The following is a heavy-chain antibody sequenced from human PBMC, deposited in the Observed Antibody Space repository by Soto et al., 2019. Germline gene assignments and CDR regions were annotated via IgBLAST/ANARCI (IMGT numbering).Heavy chain of an antibody. CDR2: IYYSGST. V-gene: IGHV4-59*01. CDR3: ARDNGYSYGYNLDH. D-gene: IGHD5-18*01. CDR1: GGSISSYY. Sequence: PWETLSLTCTVSGGSISSYYWSWVRQPPGKGLEWIGYIYYSGSTNYNPSLKSRVTISVDTSKNQFSLKLTSVTAADTAVYYCARDNGYSYGYNLDHWGQGTLVTVS. J-gene: IGHJ4*02.